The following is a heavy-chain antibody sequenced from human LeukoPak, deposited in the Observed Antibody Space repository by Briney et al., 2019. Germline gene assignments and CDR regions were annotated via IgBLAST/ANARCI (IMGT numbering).Heavy chain of an antibody. CDR1: GFTFSNYW. D-gene: IGHD3-16*01. CDR2: IKQDGSEK. Sequence: PGGSLRLSCAASGFTFSNYWMSWVRQAPGKGLEWLAIIKQDGSEKYYVDSAKGRFTISRDNAKNSLDLQMNSLRAEDTAVYFCASYAYTSSSPNYWGPGTLVTVSS. V-gene: IGHV3-7*01. J-gene: IGHJ4*02. CDR3: ASYAYTSSSPNY.